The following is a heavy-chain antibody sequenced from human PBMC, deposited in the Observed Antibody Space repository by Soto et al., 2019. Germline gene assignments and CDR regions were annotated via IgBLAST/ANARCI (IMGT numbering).Heavy chain of an antibody. D-gene: IGHD6-19*01. CDR3: VRDTSPYSSGWHNRHFDY. CDR1: GFTFSSYA. V-gene: IGHV3-30-3*01. J-gene: IGHJ4*02. CDR2: ISYDGSNK. Sequence: QVQLVESGGGVVQPGRSLRLSCAASGFTFSSYAMHWVRQSPGKGLEWVAVISYDGSNKYYADSVKGRFTISRDNSKTLYLQMNSLRAEDTAVYYCVRDTSPYSSGWHNRHFDYWGQRTLVTVSS.